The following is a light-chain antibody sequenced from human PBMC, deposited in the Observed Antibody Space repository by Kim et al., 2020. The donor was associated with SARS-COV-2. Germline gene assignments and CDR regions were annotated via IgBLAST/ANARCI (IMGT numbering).Light chain of an antibody. CDR2: DVS. Sequence: QSALTQPASVSGSPGQSITISCTGTSSDVGGHNYVSWYQQHSDKDPKVMIYDVSKRPSGVSNRFSGSKSGNTASLTISGLQAEDEADYYCGSYSSTSPLVFGTGTKVTVL. CDR1: SSDVGGHNY. CDR3: GSYSSTSPLV. V-gene: IGLV2-14*01. J-gene: IGLJ1*01.